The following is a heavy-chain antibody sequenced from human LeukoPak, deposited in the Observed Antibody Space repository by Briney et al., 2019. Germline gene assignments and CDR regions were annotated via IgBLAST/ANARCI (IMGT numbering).Heavy chain of an antibody. CDR3: ARHRHSHHYDY. D-gene: IGHD5-18*01. CDR2: IYYSGVT. V-gene: IGHV4-39*01. CDR1: GGSISGRAYY. Sequence: SETLSLTCTVSGGSISGRAYYWTWLRQPPGKGLEWIGTIYYSGVTYYNPSLKSRVTISVDTSKNQFSLGLYSVTAADTAVYYCARHRHSHHYDYWGQGTLVTVSS. J-gene: IGHJ4*02.